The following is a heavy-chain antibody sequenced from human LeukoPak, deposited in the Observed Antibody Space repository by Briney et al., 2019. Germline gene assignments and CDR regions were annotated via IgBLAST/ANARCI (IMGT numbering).Heavy chain of an antibody. CDR3: ARVPLVRGYYYYGMDV. Sequence: EPGGSLRLSCAASGFTFSSYSMNWVRQAPGKGLEWVSSISSSSSYIYYADSVKGRFTISRDNAKNSLYLQMNSLRAEDTAVYYCARVPLVRGYYYYGMDVWGQGTTVTVSS. D-gene: IGHD3-10*01. V-gene: IGHV3-21*01. J-gene: IGHJ6*02. CDR2: ISSSSSYI. CDR1: GFTFSSYS.